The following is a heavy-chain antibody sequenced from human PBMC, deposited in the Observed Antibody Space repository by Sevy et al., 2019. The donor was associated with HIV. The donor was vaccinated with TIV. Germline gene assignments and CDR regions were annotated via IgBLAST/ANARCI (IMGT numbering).Heavy chain of an antibody. J-gene: IGHJ3*02. Sequence: PSETLSLTCAVYGGSFSGYYWSWIRQPPGKGLEWVGEINHTGSANYNPSLKSRVTISVDTSDNQFSLKLSTVTASDTAVYYCARHCSGSSCSHAFDIWGQGTMVTVSS. D-gene: IGHD2-2*01. CDR2: INHTGSA. V-gene: IGHV4-34*01. CDR1: GGSFSGYY. CDR3: ARHCSGSSCSHAFDI.